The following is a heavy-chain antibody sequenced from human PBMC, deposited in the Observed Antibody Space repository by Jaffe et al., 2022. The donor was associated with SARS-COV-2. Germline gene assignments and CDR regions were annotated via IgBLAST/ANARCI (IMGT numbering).Heavy chain of an antibody. D-gene: IGHD4-17*01. CDR3: ARDLRRGPYGGNQEIDY. V-gene: IGHV1-3*01. CDR2: INAGNGNT. J-gene: IGHJ4*02. CDR1: GYTFTSYA. Sequence: QVQLVQSGAEVKKPGASVKVSCKASGYTFTSYAMHWVRQAPGQRLEWMGWINAGNGNTKYSQKFQGRVTITRDTSASTAYMELSSLRSEDTAVYYCARDLRRGPYGGNQEIDYWGQGTLVTVSS.